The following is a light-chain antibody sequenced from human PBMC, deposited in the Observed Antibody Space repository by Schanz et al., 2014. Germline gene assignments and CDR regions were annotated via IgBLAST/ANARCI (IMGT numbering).Light chain of an antibody. CDR3: SSYTSSRTLV. J-gene: IGLJ3*02. CDR1: SSDVGGYNY. CDR2: DVT. Sequence: QSALTLPASVSGSPGQSITISCTGTSSDVGGYNYVSWYQQHPGKAPKLMIYDVTNRPSGVSNRFSGSKAGNTASLTISGLQAEDEADYYCSSYTSSRTLVFGGGTKLTVL. V-gene: IGLV2-14*01.